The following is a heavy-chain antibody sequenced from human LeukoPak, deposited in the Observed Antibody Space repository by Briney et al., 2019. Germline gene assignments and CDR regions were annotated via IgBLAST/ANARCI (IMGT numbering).Heavy chain of an antibody. CDR3: AKRGVVIRVILVGFHKEAYYFDS. J-gene: IGHJ4*02. CDR1: GIALSNYG. Sequence: GSLRLSCAVSGIALSNYGMSWVRQAPGKGLEWVAGISDSGGRTNYADSVKGRFTISRDNPKNTLYLQMNSLRAEDTAVYFCAKRGVVIRVILVGFHKEAYYFDSWGQGALVTVSS. V-gene: IGHV3-23*01. CDR2: ISDSGGRT. D-gene: IGHD3-22*01.